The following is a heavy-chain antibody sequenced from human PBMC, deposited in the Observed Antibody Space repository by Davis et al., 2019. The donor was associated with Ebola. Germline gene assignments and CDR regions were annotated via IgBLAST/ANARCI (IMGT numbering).Heavy chain of an antibody. D-gene: IGHD3-22*01. Sequence: SVKVSCKASGGTFSSYAISWVRQAPGQGLEWMGGIIPIFGTANYAQKFQGRVTITADESTSTAYMELSSLRSEDTAVYYCARVRYYYDSSSYYLFGAFDIWGQGTMVTVSS. J-gene: IGHJ3*02. CDR3: ARVRYYYDSSSYYLFGAFDI. V-gene: IGHV1-69*13. CDR2: IIPIFGTA. CDR1: GGTFSSYA.